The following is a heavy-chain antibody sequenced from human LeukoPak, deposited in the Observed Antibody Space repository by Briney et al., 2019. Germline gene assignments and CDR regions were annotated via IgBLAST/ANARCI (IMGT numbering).Heavy chain of an antibody. CDR2: ISGSGGST. D-gene: IGHD3-22*01. Sequence: PGGSLRLSCAASGFTFSSYAMSWVRQAPGKGLEWVSAISGSGGSTYYADSVKGRFTISRDNSKNTLYLQMNSLRAEDTAVYYCAKDLVEYDSSGYYSYWGQGTLVTVSS. V-gene: IGHV3-23*01. CDR3: AKDLVEYDSSGYYSY. CDR1: GFTFSSYA. J-gene: IGHJ4*02.